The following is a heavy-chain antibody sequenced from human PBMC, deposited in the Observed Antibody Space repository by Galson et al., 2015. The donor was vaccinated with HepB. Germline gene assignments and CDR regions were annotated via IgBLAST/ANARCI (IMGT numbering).Heavy chain of an antibody. CDR1: GFTFSIYW. D-gene: IGHD2-15*01. CDR3: AREDEGGWTDY. CDR2: LKQDGSEK. J-gene: IGHJ4*02. V-gene: IGHV3-7*01. Sequence: SLRLSCAGSGFTFSIYWMSWVRQAPGKGLEWVANLKQDGSEKYYVDSVKGRFTISRDNAKNSLSLQMNSLRAEDTAVYYCAREDEGGWTDYWGQGTLVSVSS.